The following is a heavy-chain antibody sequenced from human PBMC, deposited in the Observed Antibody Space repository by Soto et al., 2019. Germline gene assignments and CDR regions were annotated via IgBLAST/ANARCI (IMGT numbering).Heavy chain of an antibody. V-gene: IGHV4-31*03. CDR2: IFYSGST. CDR1: GVSLTSGTYY. D-gene: IGHD1-26*01. Sequence: QVQLQESGPGLVKPSQTLSLTCSVSGVSLTSGTYYWSWIRQHPGKGLEWIGYIFYSGSTDYNPSLKSRVNISVDTSKNQFSLELTSVIAADTAVYYCAREKALILGGYAFGFWGPGTLVTVSS. J-gene: IGHJ3*01. CDR3: AREKALILGGYAFGF.